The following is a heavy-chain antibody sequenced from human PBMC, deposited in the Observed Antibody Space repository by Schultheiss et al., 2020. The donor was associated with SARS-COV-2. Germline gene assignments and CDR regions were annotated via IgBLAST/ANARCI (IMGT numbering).Heavy chain of an antibody. D-gene: IGHD6-19*01. CDR2: IYYSGST. V-gene: IGHV4-59*01. CDR1: GGSISSYY. J-gene: IGHJ4*02. Sequence: SETLFLTCTVSGGSISSYYWSWIRQPPGKGLEWIGYIYYSGSTNYNPSLKSRVTISVDTSKNQFSLKLSSVTAADTAVYYCARAHERYSSGLYYFDYWGQGTLVTVSS. CDR3: ARAHERYSSGLYYFDY.